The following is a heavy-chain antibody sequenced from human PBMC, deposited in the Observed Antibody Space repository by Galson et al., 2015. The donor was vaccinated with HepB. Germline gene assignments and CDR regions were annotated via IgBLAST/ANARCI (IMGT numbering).Heavy chain of an antibody. D-gene: IGHD1-26*01. CDR3: AREWELLRGAFDI. V-gene: IGHV3-74*01. Sequence: SLRLSCAASGFTFSSYWMHWVRQAPGKGLVWVSRINSDGSSTSYADSVKGRFTISRDNAKNTLYLQMNSLRAEDTAVYYCAREWELLRGAFDIWGQGTMVTVSS. CDR1: GFTFSSYW. J-gene: IGHJ3*02. CDR2: INSDGSST.